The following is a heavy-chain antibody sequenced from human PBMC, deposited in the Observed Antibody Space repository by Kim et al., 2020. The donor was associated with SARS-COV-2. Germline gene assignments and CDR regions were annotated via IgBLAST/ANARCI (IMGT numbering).Heavy chain of an antibody. CDR3: ARLDSMVRGVITPFDY. CDR2: IYYSGST. V-gene: IGHV4-39*01. J-gene: IGHJ4*02. D-gene: IGHD3-10*01. Sequence: SETLSLTCTVSGGSISSSSYYWGWIRQPPGKGLEWIGSIYYSGSTYYNPSLKSRVTISVDTSKNQFSLKLSSVTAADTAVYYCARLDSMVRGVITPFDYWGQGTLVTVSS. CDR1: GGSISSSSYY.